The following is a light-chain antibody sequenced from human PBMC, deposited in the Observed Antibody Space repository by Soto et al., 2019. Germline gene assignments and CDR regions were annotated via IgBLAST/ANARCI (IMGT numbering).Light chain of an antibody. V-gene: IGLV2-23*01. CDR1: RNDIGTYNL. Sequence: QSALTQPASVSESPGQSISISCGGGRNDIGTYNLVSWYQQHPRKAPKLIIYEGNKRPSGVSNRFSGSRSGNTASLTISGLQAEDEADYYCCSYTDGSSLLFGGGTKLTVL. J-gene: IGLJ3*02. CDR3: CSYTDGSSLL. CDR2: EGN.